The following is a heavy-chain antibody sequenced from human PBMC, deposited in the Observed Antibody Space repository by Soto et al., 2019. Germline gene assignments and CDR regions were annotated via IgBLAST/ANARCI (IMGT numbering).Heavy chain of an antibody. J-gene: IGHJ5*02. Sequence: GESLKISCKGSGYSFTSYWIGWVRQMPGKGLEWMGIIYPGDSDTRYSPSFQGQVTISADKSISTAYLQWSSLKASDTAMYYCARVRCSSTSCCADNTVWFDPWGQGTLVTVSS. CDR3: ARVRCSSTSCCADNTVWFDP. V-gene: IGHV5-51*01. D-gene: IGHD2-2*01. CDR1: GYSFTSYW. CDR2: IYPGDSDT.